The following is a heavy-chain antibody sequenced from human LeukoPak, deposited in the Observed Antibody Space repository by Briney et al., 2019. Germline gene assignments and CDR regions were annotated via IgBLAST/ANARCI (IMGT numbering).Heavy chain of an antibody. J-gene: IGHJ4*02. Sequence: GGSLRLSCAASGFTFSNYAMHWVRQAPGKGLEYVSAISSNGGSTYYANSVKGRFTISRDNAKNSLYLQMNSLRAEDTAVYYCARDLHCGGDCYPLTYWGQGTMVTVSS. D-gene: IGHD2-21*01. V-gene: IGHV3-64*01. CDR1: GFTFSNYA. CDR3: ARDLHCGGDCYPLTY. CDR2: ISSNGGST.